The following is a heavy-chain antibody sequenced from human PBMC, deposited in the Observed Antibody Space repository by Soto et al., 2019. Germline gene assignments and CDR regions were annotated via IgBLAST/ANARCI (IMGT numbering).Heavy chain of an antibody. CDR2: IYYSGST. Sequence: PSETLSLTCTVSGGSISSYYWSWIRQPPGKGLEWIGFIYYSGSTNYNPSLKSRVTISVDTSKNQFSLKVSSVTAADTAVYYCVLLEWLFSPDFWGPGTLVTVFS. CDR3: VLLEWLFSPDF. D-gene: IGHD3-3*01. CDR1: GGSISSYY. V-gene: IGHV4-59*08. J-gene: IGHJ4*02.